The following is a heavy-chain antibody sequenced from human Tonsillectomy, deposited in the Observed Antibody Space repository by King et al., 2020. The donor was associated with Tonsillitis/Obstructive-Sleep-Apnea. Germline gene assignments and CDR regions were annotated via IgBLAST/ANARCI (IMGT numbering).Heavy chain of an antibody. Sequence: VQLVESGGGLVKPGGSLRLSCAASGFTFSTYSMSWVRQAPGKGLEWVSSISTSSSYIYYGASVKGRFTISRDNAKNSLYLQMNSLRAEDTAVYYCARDSDDAFDIWGQGTMVTVSS. CDR2: ISTSSSYI. CDR3: ARDSDDAFDI. V-gene: IGHV3-21*01. CDR1: GFTFSTYS. J-gene: IGHJ3*02.